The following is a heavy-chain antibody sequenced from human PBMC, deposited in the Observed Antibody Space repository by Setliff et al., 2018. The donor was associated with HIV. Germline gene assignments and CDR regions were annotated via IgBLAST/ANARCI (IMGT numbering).Heavy chain of an antibody. CDR1: GGSISGYF. V-gene: IGHV4-4*07. CDR2: IYTSGST. CDR3: ARFAYYSDSGGYYHH. J-gene: IGHJ4*02. Sequence: ASETLSLTCNVSGGSISGYFWTWIRQPAGKGLEWIGRIYTSGSTNYNPSLKSRVTMSVDTSKNQLSLKLSSVTAADTAVYYCARFAYYSDSGGYYHHWGQGALVTVSS. D-gene: IGHD3-22*01.